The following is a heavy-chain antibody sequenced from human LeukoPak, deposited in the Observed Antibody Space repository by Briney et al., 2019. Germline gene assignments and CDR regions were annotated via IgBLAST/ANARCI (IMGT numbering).Heavy chain of an antibody. D-gene: IGHD4-17*01. Sequence: PGGSLRLSCAASGFTCSSYAMHWVRQAPGKGLEYVSAISSNGGSTYYANSVKGRFTISRDNSKNTLYLQMGSLRAEDTAVYYCARRAVTNQFDSWGQGTLVTVSS. J-gene: IGHJ4*02. V-gene: IGHV3-64*01. CDR2: ISSNGGST. CDR1: GFTCSSYA. CDR3: ARRAVTNQFDS.